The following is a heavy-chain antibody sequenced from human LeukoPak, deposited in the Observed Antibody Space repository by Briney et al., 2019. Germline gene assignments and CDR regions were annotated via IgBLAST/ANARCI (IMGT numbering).Heavy chain of an antibody. CDR3: ARDIEVGGFGELIAP. CDR2: INPNSGGT. J-gene: IGHJ4*02. V-gene: IGHV1-2*02. Sequence: GASVKVSCKASGYTFTGYYMHWVRQAPGQGLEWMGWINPNSGGTNYAQKFQGRVTMTRDTSISTAYMELSRLRSDDTAVYYCARDIEVGGFGELIAPWGQGTLVTVSS. D-gene: IGHD3-10*01. CDR1: GYTFTGYY.